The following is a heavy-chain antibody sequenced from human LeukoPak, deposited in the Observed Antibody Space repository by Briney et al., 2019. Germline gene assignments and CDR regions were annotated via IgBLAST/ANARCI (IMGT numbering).Heavy chain of an antibody. V-gene: IGHV1-2*02. CDR3: ARLSTGGSYDDY. CDR1: VYTFTGYY. CDR2: INTNSGGT. J-gene: IGHJ4*02. D-gene: IGHD1-26*01. Sequence: ASVNVSCKASVYTFTGYYMHWVRQAPGQGLAGMGGINTNSGGTNYAQKFQGRVTMTRDTSISTAYMELSRLRSDDTAVYYCARLSTGGSYDDYWGQGTLVTVSS.